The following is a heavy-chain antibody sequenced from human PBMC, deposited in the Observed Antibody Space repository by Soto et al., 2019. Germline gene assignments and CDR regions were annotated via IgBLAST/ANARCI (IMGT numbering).Heavy chain of an antibody. D-gene: IGHD2-2*01. CDR2: IYYSGST. V-gene: IGHV4-31*03. Sequence: SETLSLTCTVSGGSISSGGYYWSWIRQHPGKGLEWIGYIYYSGSTYYNPSLKSRVTISVDTSKNQFSLKLSSVTAADTAVYYCAGDMGYCSSTSCYAGTYYYYYYGMDVWGQGTTVTVSS. J-gene: IGHJ6*02. CDR1: GGSISSGGYY. CDR3: AGDMGYCSSTSCYAGTYYYYYYGMDV.